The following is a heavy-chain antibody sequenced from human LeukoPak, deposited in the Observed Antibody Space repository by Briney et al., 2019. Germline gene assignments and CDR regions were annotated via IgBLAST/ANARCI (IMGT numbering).Heavy chain of an antibody. J-gene: IGHJ4*02. D-gene: IGHD3-10*01. CDR2: ISGSGGST. CDR1: GFTFSSYG. Sequence: GGSLRLSCAASGFTFSSYGMSWVRQAPGKGLEWVSAISGSGGSTYYADSVKGRFTISRDNSKNTLYLQMNSLRAEDTAVYYCAKDFNWSITMVRGVNDYWGQGTLVTVSS. CDR3: AKDFNWSITMVRGVNDY. V-gene: IGHV3-23*01.